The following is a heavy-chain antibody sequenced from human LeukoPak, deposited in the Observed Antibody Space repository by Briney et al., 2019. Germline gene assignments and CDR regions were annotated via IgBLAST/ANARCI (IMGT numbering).Heavy chain of an antibody. J-gene: IGHJ5*02. V-gene: IGHV3-74*01. CDR3: ARDKGGFDWLLSPRNWFDP. Sequence: GGSLRLSCAASGFTFSSYWMHWVRQAPGKGLVWVSRINSDGSSTSYADSVKGRFTISRDNAKNTLYLQMNSLRAEDTAVYYCARDKGGFDWLLSPRNWFDPWGQGTLVTVSS. CDR2: INSDGSST. CDR1: GFTFSSYW. D-gene: IGHD3-9*01.